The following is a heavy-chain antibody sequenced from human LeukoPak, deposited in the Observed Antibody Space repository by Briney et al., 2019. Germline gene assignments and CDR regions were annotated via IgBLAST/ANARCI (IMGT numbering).Heavy chain of an antibody. CDR3: VRGIAGAANDH. V-gene: IGHV3-74*01. CDR1: GFTFSSYW. CDR2: INPDGSST. Sequence: GGSLRLSCAASGFTFSSYWMHWVRQAPGKGLVCVSRINPDGSSTTYADSVKGRFTMSRDNAANMLYLQMNSLRADDTAVYYCVRGIAGAANDHWGQGTLVTVSS. D-gene: IGHD6-19*01. J-gene: IGHJ4*02.